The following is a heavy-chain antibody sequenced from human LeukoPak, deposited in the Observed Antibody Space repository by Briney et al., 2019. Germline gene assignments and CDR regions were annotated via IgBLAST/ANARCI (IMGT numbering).Heavy chain of an antibody. J-gene: IGHJ4*02. CDR3: ARDRSTLGYFDY. CDR1: GYTFTSYY. V-gene: IGHV1-46*01. Sequence: ASVKVSSKASGYTFTSYYMHWVRQAPGQGLEWMGIINPSGGSTSYAQKFQGRVTMTRDTSTSTVYMELSSLRSEDTAAYYCARDRSTLGYFDYWGQGTLVTVSS. D-gene: IGHD2/OR15-2a*01. CDR2: INPSGGST.